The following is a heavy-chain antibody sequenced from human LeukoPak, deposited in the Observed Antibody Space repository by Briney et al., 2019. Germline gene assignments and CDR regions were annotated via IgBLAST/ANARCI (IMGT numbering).Heavy chain of an antibody. CDR1: GFTFSSYS. CDR3: ARDEINYDFWSGYFARGVHFDY. V-gene: IGHV3-21*01. Sequence: GGSLRLSCAASGFTFSSYSMNWVRQAPGKELEWVSSISSSSSYIYYADSVKGRFTISRDNAKNSLYLQMNSLRAEDTAVYYCARDEINYDFWSGYFARGVHFDYWGQGTLVTVSS. CDR2: ISSSSSYI. D-gene: IGHD3-3*01. J-gene: IGHJ4*02.